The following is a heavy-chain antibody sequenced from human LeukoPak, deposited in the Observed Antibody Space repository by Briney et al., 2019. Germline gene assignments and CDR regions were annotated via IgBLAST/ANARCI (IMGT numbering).Heavy chain of an antibody. D-gene: IGHD2-2*01. CDR1: GGSVSSGSYY. V-gene: IGHV4-61*01. Sequence: PSETLSLTCSVSGGSVSSGSYYWSWIRQPPGKGLEWIGYIYYSGNTNYDPSLKSRVTISLDASKNQFSLKVSSVTAADTAVYYCARDSSTSVNWFDPWGQGILVTVSS. CDR3: ARDSSTSVNWFDP. J-gene: IGHJ5*02. CDR2: IYYSGNT.